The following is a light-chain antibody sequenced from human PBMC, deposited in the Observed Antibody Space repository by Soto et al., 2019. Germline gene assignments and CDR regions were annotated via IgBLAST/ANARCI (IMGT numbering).Light chain of an antibody. CDR3: QQSYNTRT. J-gene: IGKJ1*01. Sequence: AIQMTQSPSSLSASIGDRVTITCRASQGIRNDLGWYQQKPGKAPKRLIYAASNLESGVPSRFTGSGSGTEFTLTINSLQPEDFATYYCQQSYNTRTFGQGTKVDIK. CDR2: AAS. V-gene: IGKV1-6*01. CDR1: QGIRND.